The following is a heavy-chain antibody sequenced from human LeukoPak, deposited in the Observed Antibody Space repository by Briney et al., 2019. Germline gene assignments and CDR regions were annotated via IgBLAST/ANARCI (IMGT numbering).Heavy chain of an antibody. CDR2: ISYDGSNK. CDR3: ARGPYCSSTSCYLTDYYGMDV. D-gene: IGHD2-2*01. V-gene: IGHV3-30-3*01. CDR1: GFTFSSYA. J-gene: IGHJ6*02. Sequence: GGSLRLSCAASGFTFSSYAMHWVRQAPGKALEGVAVISYDGSNKYYADSVKGRFTISRDNSKNTLYLQMNRLRGEETAVYYCARGPYCSSTSCYLTDYYGMDVWGQGTTVTVSS.